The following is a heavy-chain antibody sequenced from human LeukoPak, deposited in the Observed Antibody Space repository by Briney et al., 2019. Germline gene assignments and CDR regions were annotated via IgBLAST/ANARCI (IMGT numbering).Heavy chain of an antibody. D-gene: IGHD4-11*01. V-gene: IGHV4-30-2*01. CDR1: GGSISSGGYS. CDR3: ARGGAATVTTHYYGMDV. CDR2: IYHSGST. J-gene: IGHJ6*02. Sequence: SQTLSLTCAVSGGSISSGGYSWSWIRQPPGKGLEWVGYIYHSGSTYYNPSLKSRVTISVDRSKNQFSLKLSSVTAADTAVYYCARGGAATVTTHYYGMDVWGQGTTVTVSS.